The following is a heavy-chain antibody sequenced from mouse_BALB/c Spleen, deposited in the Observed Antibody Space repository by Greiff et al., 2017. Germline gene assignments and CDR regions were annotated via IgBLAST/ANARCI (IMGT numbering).Heavy chain of an antibody. CDR3: ARGDGVYGSSSWFAY. J-gene: IGHJ3*01. D-gene: IGHD1-1*01. Sequence: QVQLQQSGAELVRPGVSVKISCKGSGYTFTDYAMHWVKQSHAKSLEWIGVISTYYGDASYNQKFKGKATMTVDKSSSTAYMELARLTSEDSAIYYCARGDGVYGSSSWFAYWGQGTLVTVSA. CDR2: ISTYYGDA. V-gene: IGHV1S137*01. CDR1: GYTFTDYA.